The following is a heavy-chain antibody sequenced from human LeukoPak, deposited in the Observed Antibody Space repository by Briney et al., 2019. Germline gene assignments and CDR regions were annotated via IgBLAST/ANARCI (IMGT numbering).Heavy chain of an antibody. CDR1: GFTFSDFA. CDR3: ARDRNWGFDY. J-gene: IGHJ4*02. D-gene: IGHD7-27*01. CDR2: ISRTYDI. V-gene: IGHV3-69-1*01. Sequence: GGSLRLSCAASGFTFSDFAVNWVRQAPGKGLEWLSYISRTYDISYADYVKGRFTISRDNAKNSLYLQMNSLTAEDTAVYYCARDRNWGFDYWGRGTLVTVSS.